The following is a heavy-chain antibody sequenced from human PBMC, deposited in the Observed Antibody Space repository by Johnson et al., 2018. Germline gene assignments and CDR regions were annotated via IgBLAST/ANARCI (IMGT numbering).Heavy chain of an antibody. Sequence: QVQLVQSGGGVVQPGRSLRLSCAASGFTFSSYGMHWVRQAPGKGLEWVAVIWYDGSNKYYADSVQGRFTISRDNSKNTLYLQMNSLRAGDTAVYYCARGAVAGTGIYYYYYYMDVWGKGTTVTVSS. D-gene: IGHD6-19*01. CDR2: IWYDGSNK. CDR1: GFTFSSYG. V-gene: IGHV3-33*01. J-gene: IGHJ6*03. CDR3: ARGAVAGTGIYYYYYYMDV.